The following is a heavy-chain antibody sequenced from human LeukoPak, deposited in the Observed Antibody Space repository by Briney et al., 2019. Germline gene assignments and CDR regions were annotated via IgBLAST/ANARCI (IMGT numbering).Heavy chain of an antibody. CDR3: ARLLRVKTVGPDLYYFDY. CDR2: IYYSGST. J-gene: IGHJ4*02. D-gene: IGHD1-14*01. V-gene: IGHV4-39*01. CDR1: GGSISSSSYS. Sequence: ASETLSLTCTVSGGSISSSSYSWGWIRQPPGKGLEWIGSIYYSGSTYYNPSLKSRVTISVDTSKNQFSLKLSSVTAADTAVYYCARLLRVKTVGPDLYYFDYWGQGTLVTVSS.